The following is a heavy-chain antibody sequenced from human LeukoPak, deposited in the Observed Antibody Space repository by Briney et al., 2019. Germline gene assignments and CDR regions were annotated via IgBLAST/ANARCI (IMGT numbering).Heavy chain of an antibody. D-gene: IGHD3-10*01. CDR1: GFTFSKYA. J-gene: IGHJ4*02. CDR2: ISSDVSHR. V-gene: IGHV3-30*04. CDR3: AGAPGPPNYFDY. Sequence: GGSLRLSCAASGFTFSKYAFHWVRQAPGKGLEWVAAISSDVSHRYYIDSVKGRFTISRDNSKNTLSLQMSSLRAEDTAVYYCAGAPGPPNYFDYWGQGTLVTVSS.